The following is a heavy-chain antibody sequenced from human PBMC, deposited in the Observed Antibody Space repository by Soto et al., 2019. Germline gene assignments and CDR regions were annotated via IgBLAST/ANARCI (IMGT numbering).Heavy chain of an antibody. Sequence: PSETLSLTCAVYGGSFSGYYGSWIRQPPGKGLEWIGEINHSGSTNYNPSLKSRVTITVDTSKNQFSLKLSSVTAADTAVYYCARRGARGFGELFGYYYYGMDVWGEGTTVTVSS. J-gene: IGHJ6*04. V-gene: IGHV4-34*01. CDR2: INHSGST. D-gene: IGHD3-10*01. CDR3: ARRGARGFGELFGYYYYGMDV. CDR1: GGSFSGYY.